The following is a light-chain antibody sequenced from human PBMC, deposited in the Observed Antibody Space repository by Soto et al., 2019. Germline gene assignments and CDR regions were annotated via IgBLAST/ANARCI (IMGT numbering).Light chain of an antibody. CDR1: QSVSNV. V-gene: IGKV3-15*01. CDR3: QHYNSYSEA. CDR2: HAS. Sequence: EIVMTQSPAILSVSLGERATLSCRTSQSVSNVLAWYQQKPGQAPRLLVYHASTRAAGIPARFSGSGSGTEFTLTISSLQPDDFATYYCQHYNSYSEAFGQGTKVELK. J-gene: IGKJ1*01.